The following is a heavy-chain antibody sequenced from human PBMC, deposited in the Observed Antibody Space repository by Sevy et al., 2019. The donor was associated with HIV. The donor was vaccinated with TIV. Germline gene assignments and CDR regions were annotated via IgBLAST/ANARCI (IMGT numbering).Heavy chain of an antibody. CDR3: ARRSVRSLNNWFDP. V-gene: IGHV5-51*01. CDR2: IYPSDSDT. Sequence: GESLKISCKGSGYSFSDYWIGWVRQMPGKGLEWVGIIYPSDSDTTYSPSFQGQVTISVDKSISTAYLQWNSLKASDTAIYYCARRSVRSLNNWFDPWGQGTLVTVSS. D-gene: IGHD3-10*01. J-gene: IGHJ5*02. CDR1: GYSFSDYW.